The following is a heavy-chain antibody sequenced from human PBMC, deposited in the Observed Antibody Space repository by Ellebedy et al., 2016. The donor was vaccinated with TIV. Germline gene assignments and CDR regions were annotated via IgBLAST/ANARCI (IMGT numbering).Heavy chain of an antibody. V-gene: IGHV3-53*01. J-gene: IGHJ6*02. Sequence: GESLKISCSAYGFTVSSKYMSWVRQAPGKGLEWVSVIYSGGSAYYADSVKGRFITSRDHSKHTLYLQMNIVRAEDTAVYYCARDAIAVGENLYYGMDVWGQGTTVTVSS. CDR1: GFTVSSKY. CDR2: IYSGGSA. CDR3: ARDAIAVGENLYYGMDV. D-gene: IGHD6-19*01.